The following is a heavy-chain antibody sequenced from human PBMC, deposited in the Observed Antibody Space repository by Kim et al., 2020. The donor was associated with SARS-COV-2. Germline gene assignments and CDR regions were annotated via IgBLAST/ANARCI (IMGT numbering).Heavy chain of an antibody. J-gene: IGHJ4*02. V-gene: IGHV3-23*01. Sequence: GGSLRLSCAASGFTFSNYAMSWVRQAPGKGLEWVSGISGSGGSTYYADSVKGRFTISRDNSKNTLYLRMNSLRAEDTAVYYCAQDGDRAMVVVHFHYWGQGALVTVSS. CDR2: ISGSGGST. D-gene: IGHD5-18*01. CDR1: GFTFSNYA. CDR3: AQDGDRAMVVVHFHY.